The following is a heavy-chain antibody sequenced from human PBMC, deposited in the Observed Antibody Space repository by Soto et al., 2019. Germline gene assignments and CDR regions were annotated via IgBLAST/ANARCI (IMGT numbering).Heavy chain of an antibody. Sequence: EVQLLESGGGLVQPGGSLRLSCEASGFRLSDSAVSWVRQAPGKGLEWVSSLTVTGDSAFYSDSVKGRFTISRDISKSTLYLQRNSLRAEDTAVYYCAKNGCSYPSCYPYYYDVAVWARGTTVTVSS. J-gene: IGHJ6*03. D-gene: IGHD3-16*01. CDR2: LTVTGDSA. CDR1: GFRLSDSA. CDR3: AKNGCSYPSCYPYYYDVAV. V-gene: IGHV3-23*01.